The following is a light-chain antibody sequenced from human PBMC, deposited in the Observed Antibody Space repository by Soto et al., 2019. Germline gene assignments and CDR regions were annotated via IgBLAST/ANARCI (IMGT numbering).Light chain of an antibody. CDR3: QRRSSGWT. Sequence: ESVLTQSPATLSLSPGERATLSCRTSHSVSTYLAWYQQKPGQAPRLLIYDASSRAAGIPARFSGSGSGTDFPLTISSLEAEDFAVYCGQRRSSGWTFGQGNKVGV. V-gene: IGKV3-11*01. CDR2: DAS. CDR1: HSVSTY. J-gene: IGKJ1*01.